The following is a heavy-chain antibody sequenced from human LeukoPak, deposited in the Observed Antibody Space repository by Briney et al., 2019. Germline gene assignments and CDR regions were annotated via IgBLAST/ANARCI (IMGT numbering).Heavy chain of an antibody. CDR2: INSGGVNT. CDR3: AKDTTHSGSYGIDY. V-gene: IGHV3-23*01. J-gene: IGHJ4*02. CDR1: GFTFSSYA. D-gene: IGHD1-26*01. Sequence: GGSLRLSCAASGFTFSSYAMDWVRQAPGEGLELVSAINSGGVNTYYADSVKGRFTISRNNSKNTLYLQMNSLRAEDTAVYYSAKDTTHSGSYGIDYWGQGTLVIVSS.